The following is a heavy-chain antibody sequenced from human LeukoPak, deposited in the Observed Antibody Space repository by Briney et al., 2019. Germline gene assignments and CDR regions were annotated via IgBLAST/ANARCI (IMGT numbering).Heavy chain of an antibody. CDR2: ISVYNGNT. J-gene: IGHJ4*02. Sequence: GASVKVSCKASGYTLTSYGISWVRQAPGQGLEWMGWISVYNGNTNYAQKFQGRVTMTTDTSTNTAYMELRSLRSDDTAVYYCARDSFMIVVTKPDYWGQGTLVTVSS. V-gene: IGHV1-18*01. CDR1: GYTLTSYG. CDR3: ARDSFMIVVTKPDY. D-gene: IGHD3-22*01.